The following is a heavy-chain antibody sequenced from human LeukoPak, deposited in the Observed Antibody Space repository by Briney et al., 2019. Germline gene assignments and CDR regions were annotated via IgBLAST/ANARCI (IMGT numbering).Heavy chain of an antibody. CDR2: IYYSGST. D-gene: IGHD3-3*01. CDR3: ARGPRITIFGVVIRNYFDY. V-gene: IGHV4-39*07. Sequence: SETLSLTCTVSGGSISSSSYYWGWIRQPPGKGLEWIGSIYYSGSTYYNPSLKSRVTISVDTSKNQFSLKLSSVTAADTAVYYCARGPRITIFGVVIRNYFDYWGQGTLVTVSS. J-gene: IGHJ4*02. CDR1: GGSISSSSYY.